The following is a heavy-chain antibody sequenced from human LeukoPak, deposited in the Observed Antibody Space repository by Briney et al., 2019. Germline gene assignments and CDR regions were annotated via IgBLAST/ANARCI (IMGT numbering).Heavy chain of an antibody. J-gene: IGHJ6*02. V-gene: IGHV4-59*08. CDR2: IYYSGST. D-gene: IGHD2-15*01. Sequence: SETLSLTCTVSGGSISSYYWSWIRQPPGKGLEWIGYIYYSGSTNYNPSLKSRVTISVDTSKNQFSLKLSSVTAADTAVYYCASLRQQLYCSGGSCYLHYYYGMDVWGQGTTVTVSS. CDR1: GGSISSYY. CDR3: ASLRQQLYCSGGSCYLHYYYGMDV.